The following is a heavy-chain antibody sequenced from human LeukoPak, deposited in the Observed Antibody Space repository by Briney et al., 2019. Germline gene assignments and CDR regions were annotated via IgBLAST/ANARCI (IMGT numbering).Heavy chain of an antibody. V-gene: IGHV3-30*15. CDR1: GFTFSTYS. Sequence: GGSLRLSCAASGFTFSTYSMHWVRQAPGKGLEWVAVISYDGSNKYYADSVRGRFTISRDNSKNTLYLQMGSLRAEDTAVYYCARVGALEMAAMQRGYFDYWGQGTLVTVSS. J-gene: IGHJ4*02. D-gene: IGHD5-24*01. CDR3: ARVGALEMAAMQRGYFDY. CDR2: ISYDGSNK.